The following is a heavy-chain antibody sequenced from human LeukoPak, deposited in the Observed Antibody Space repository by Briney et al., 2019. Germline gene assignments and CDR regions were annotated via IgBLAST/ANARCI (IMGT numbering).Heavy chain of an antibody. CDR3: ARCDGSGGSCYSDY. D-gene: IGHD2-15*01. V-gene: IGHV1-2*06. Sequence: ASVKVSCKASGYTFTGYYMHWVRQAPGQGLEWMGRINPNSGGTNYARKFQGRVTMTRNTSISTAYMELSSLRSEDTAVYYCARCDGSGGSCYSDYWGQGTLVTVSS. CDR1: GYTFTGYY. J-gene: IGHJ4*02. CDR2: INPNSGGT.